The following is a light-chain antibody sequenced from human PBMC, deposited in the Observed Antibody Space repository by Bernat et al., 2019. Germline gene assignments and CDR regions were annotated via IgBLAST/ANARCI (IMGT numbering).Light chain of an antibody. Sequence: EIVLTQSPGTLSLSPGERATLSCRASQSVSSSYLAWYQQKPGQAPRFLIYGASSRATGHPDRFSGSGSGTDFTLTISRLEPEDFAVYYCQQYCSSPWTFGQGTKVEIK. CDR1: QSVSSSY. CDR3: QQYCSSPWT. V-gene: IGKV3-20*01. J-gene: IGKJ1*01. CDR2: GAS.